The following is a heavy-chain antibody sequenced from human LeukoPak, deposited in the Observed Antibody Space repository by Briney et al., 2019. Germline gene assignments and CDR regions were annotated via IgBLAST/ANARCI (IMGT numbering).Heavy chain of an antibody. CDR1: GFSFSSSG. J-gene: IGHJ4*02. Sequence: GSLRLSCAASGFSFSSSGINWVRQAPEKGLEWVSSIGSTGTDRYYADSVKGRFTISRDNAKNSLYLQMNSLRAEDTAVYYCATETIGRHYDYWGQGTLLTVSS. D-gene: IGHD1-14*01. CDR2: IGSTGTDR. CDR3: ATETIGRHYDY. V-gene: IGHV3-21*01.